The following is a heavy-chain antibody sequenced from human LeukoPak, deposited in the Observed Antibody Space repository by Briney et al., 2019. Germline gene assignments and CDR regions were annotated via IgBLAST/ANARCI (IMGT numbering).Heavy chain of an antibody. CDR3: AKESFSSGGYYFDY. V-gene: IGHV3-23*01. D-gene: IGHD6-19*01. Sequence: GGSLTLSCAASGFTFSNYAMSWVRQAPGMGLEWVSVMVGGVRSTAGGVRSTYYAASVKGRFTISRDNSRNTLYLQINSLRADDTALYYCAKESFSSGGYYFDYWGQGTLVTVSS. CDR1: GFTFSNYA. J-gene: IGHJ4*02. CDR2: MVGGVRSTAGGVRST.